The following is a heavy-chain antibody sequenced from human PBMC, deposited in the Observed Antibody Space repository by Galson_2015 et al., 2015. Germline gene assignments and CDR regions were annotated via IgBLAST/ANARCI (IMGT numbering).Heavy chain of an antibody. CDR1: GYTFTSYD. CDR3: ARGPYYYYYMDV. CDR2: MNPNSGNT. V-gene: IGHV1-8*01. Sequence: SVKVSCKASGYTFTSYDINWVRQATGQGLEWMGWMNPNSGNTGYAQKFQGRVTMTRNTSISTAYMELSSLRSEDMAVYYCARGPYYYYYMDVWGKGTTVTVSS. J-gene: IGHJ6*03.